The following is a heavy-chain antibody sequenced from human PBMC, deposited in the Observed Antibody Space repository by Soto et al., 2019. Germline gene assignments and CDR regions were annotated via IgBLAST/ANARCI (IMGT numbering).Heavy chain of an antibody. CDR3: VRNSPIGSTFSGHDGIDY. J-gene: IGHJ4*02. D-gene: IGHD5-12*01. CDR2: IIPLLTTA. CDR1: GGTFRSDT. Sequence: QVQLVQSGAEVKKPGSSVKVSCKTPGGTFRSDTITWVRQAPGQGLEWMGRIIPLLTTADYAQKFQGRVKITADKSTGTAYMELNSLRSKDTAIYYCVRNSPIGSTFSGHDGIDYWGQGTLVTVSS. V-gene: IGHV1-69*08.